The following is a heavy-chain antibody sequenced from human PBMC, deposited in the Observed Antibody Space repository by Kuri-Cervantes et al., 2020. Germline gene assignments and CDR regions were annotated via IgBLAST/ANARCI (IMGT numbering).Heavy chain of an antibody. CDR3: AREPSYGVQGFGYMDV. J-gene: IGHJ6*03. CDR2: IIPIFGTA. Sequence: SVKVSCKASGGTFSSYAISWVRQAPGQGLEWMGGIIPIFGTANYAQKFQGRVTITADESTSTAYMEPSSLRSEDTAVYYCAREPSYGVQGFGYMDVWGKGTTVTVSS. D-gene: IGHD3-10*01. CDR1: GGTFSSYA. V-gene: IGHV1-69*13.